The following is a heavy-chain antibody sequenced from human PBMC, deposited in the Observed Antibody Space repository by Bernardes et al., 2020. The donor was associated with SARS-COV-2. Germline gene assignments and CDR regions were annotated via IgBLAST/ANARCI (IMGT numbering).Heavy chain of an antibody. CDR3: ARDLDDGTGYSYDALDM. J-gene: IGHJ3*02. CDR2: MSYDGSSK. V-gene: IGHV3-30-3*01. CDR1: GFDFSNYA. D-gene: IGHD3-22*01. Sequence: GGSLRLSCAASGFDFSNYAFHWVRQTPGKGLEWVAVMSYDGSSKYHADSVKGRFTISRDNSRKTLYLQMNSLVTQDTAVYHCARDLDDGTGYSYDALDMWGQGTMVTVSS.